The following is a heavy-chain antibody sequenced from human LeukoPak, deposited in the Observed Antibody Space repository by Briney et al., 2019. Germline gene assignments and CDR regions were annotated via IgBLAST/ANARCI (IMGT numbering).Heavy chain of an antibody. Sequence: PGGSLRLSCAASGFTVSSNYMRWVRQAPGKGLEWVSYISSSGSTIYYADSVKGRFTISRDNAKNSLYLQMNSLRAEDTAVYYCATSRMVRGVIRFDYWGQGTLVTVSS. D-gene: IGHD3-10*01. J-gene: IGHJ4*02. V-gene: IGHV3-11*01. CDR2: ISSSGSTI. CDR3: ATSRMVRGVIRFDY. CDR1: GFTVSSNY.